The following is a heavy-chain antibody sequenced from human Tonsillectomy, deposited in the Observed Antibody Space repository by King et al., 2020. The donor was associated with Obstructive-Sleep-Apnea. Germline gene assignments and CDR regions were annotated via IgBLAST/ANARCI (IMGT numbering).Heavy chain of an antibody. D-gene: IGHD6-25*01. CDR1: GGSISSSSYY. V-gene: IGHV4-39*07. CDR3: ARNPYSSAGLAY. Sequence: QLQESGPGLVKPSETLSLTCTVSGGSISSSSYYWAWIRQSPGKGLDWIGSFYSSGTTYYTPSLRGRVTISGDTSKNQFSLRLDSVTAADTAVYYCARNPYSSAGLAYWGQGTLVTVSS. CDR2: FYSSGTT. J-gene: IGHJ4*02.